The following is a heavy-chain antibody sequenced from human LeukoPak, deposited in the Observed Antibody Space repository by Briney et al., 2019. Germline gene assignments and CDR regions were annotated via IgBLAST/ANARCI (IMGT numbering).Heavy chain of an antibody. D-gene: IGHD2-2*01. J-gene: IGHJ6*02. CDR1: GFTFSSYA. CDR3: AKSGGAGLPVARGLGYHGMDV. Sequence: GGSLRLSCAASGFTFSSYAMSWVRQAPGKGLEWVAVISYDGSNKYYADSVKGRFTISRDNSENTLYLQMNSLRAEDTAVYSCAKSGGAGLPVARGLGYHGMDVWGQGTTVTVSS. CDR2: ISYDGSNK. V-gene: IGHV3-30*18.